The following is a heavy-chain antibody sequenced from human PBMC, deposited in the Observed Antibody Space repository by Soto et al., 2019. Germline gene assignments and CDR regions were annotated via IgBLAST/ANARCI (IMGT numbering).Heavy chain of an antibody. CDR3: AREWSTSGDLDY. J-gene: IGHJ4*02. CDR1: GFTFSSHS. CDR2: ISYDGSIK. D-gene: IGHD3-10*01. Sequence: QVQLVESGGGVVQPGRSLRLSCAASGFTFSSHSRQWVRQATGKGLEWVAVISYDGSIKYYADSVKGRFTISRDNSKNAAYLQMHSLRAEDTAVCYCAREWSTSGDLDYWGQGTLVIVSS. V-gene: IGHV3-30-3*01.